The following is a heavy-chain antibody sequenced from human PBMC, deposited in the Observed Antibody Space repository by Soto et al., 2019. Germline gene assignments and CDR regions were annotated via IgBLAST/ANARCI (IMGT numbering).Heavy chain of an antibody. Sequence: QVQLVQSGAEVKKPGASVRVSCKTSGYTFTNYDINWVRQATGQGLEWIGWMNPKSGNTGYAQKFQGRVTMTTDTSTSTAYMELRSLRSDDTAVYYCARGGFIAVAGTDYWGQGTLVTVSS. V-gene: IGHV1-8*01. CDR2: MNPKSGNT. CDR3: ARGGFIAVAGTDY. D-gene: IGHD6-19*01. J-gene: IGHJ4*02. CDR1: GYTFTNYD.